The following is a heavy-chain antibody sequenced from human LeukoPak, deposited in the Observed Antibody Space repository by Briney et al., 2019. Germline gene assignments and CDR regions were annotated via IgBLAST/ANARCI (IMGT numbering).Heavy chain of an antibody. J-gene: IGHJ4*02. CDR2: INNDGGVT. Sequence: GGSLRLSCAASGFTFSSHWMHWVRQAPGKGLVWVSFINNDGGVTSYADSVKGRFTISRDNAKNTLYLQMNSLRAEDTAMYFCARGGQGAVDYWGRGALVTVSS. V-gene: IGHV3-74*01. CDR1: GFTFSSHW. CDR3: ARGGQGAVDY. D-gene: IGHD3-16*01.